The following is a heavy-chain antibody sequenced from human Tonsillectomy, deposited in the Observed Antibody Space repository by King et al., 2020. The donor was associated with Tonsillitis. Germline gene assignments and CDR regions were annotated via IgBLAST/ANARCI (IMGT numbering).Heavy chain of an antibody. CDR3: AKLQGVLTIFGVVMDRLGVHTPDYFHYYYVDV. J-gene: IGHJ6*03. D-gene: IGHD3-3*01. V-gene: IGHV3-30*18. CDR1: GFTLNNYG. Sequence: VQLVESGGGVVQPGRSLRLSCVASGFTLNNYGMHWVRQAPGKGLEWVAINSYDGSNKYYVDSVKGRFTISRDNSKNTLFLQMNNLRVEDTAVYYCAKLQGVLTIFGVVMDRLGVHTPDYFHYYYVDVWGKGTTVTVSS. CDR2: NSYDGSNK.